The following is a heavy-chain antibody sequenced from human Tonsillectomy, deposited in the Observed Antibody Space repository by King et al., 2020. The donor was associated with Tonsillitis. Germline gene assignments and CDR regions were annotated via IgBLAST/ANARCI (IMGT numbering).Heavy chain of an antibody. CDR3: ARLYYDNVRDF. J-gene: IGHJ4*02. CDR1: GFSITSGYF. Sequence: QLQESGPGLVKPSETLSLTCAVSGFSITSGYFWGWIRQPPGKGLEWMGSIFHNGRTYYNPSLESRVTISLDSVNNNFSLKLRSVTAADTAVYFCARLYYDNVRDFWGQGTLVTVSS. D-gene: IGHD3-16*01. V-gene: IGHV4-38-2*01. CDR2: IFHNGRT.